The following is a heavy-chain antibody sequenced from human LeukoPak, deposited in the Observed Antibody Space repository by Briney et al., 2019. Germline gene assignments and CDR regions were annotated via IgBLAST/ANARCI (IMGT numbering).Heavy chain of an antibody. CDR1: VCTFSSYA. D-gene: IGHD2-2*01. Sequence: GASVKVSCKASVCTFSSYANSWVRQAPGQGLEWVGGIIPYFGTANYAHKFQGRVTITAAESTSTAYMELRSLRSEDTAVYYCARVVVPAALDAFDIWGQGTMVTVSS. CDR3: ARVVVPAALDAFDI. J-gene: IGHJ3*02. V-gene: IGHV1-69*13. CDR2: IIPYFGTA.